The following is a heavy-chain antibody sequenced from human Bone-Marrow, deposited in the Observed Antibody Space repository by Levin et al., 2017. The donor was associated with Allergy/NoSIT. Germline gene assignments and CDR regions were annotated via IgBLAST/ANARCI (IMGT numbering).Heavy chain of an antibody. CDR1: GFSLSTRGEG. D-gene: IGHD2-15*01. CDR2: IYWDDDK. V-gene: IGHV2-5*02. J-gene: IGHJ4*02. CDR3: ANKRSYCIGNSCSVAFDF. Sequence: SGPTLVKPTQTLTLTCTFSGFSLSTRGEGVGWIRQPPGKALEWLALIYWDDDKRYSPSLKSRLTITMDTSKNQVVLTITNMDPVDTATYFCANKRSYCIGNSCSVAFDFWGRGTLVTVSS.